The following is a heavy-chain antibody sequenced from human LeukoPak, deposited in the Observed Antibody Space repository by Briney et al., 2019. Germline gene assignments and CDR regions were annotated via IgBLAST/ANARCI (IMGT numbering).Heavy chain of an antibody. CDR3: ARKKLAVAGRGLDY. CDR2: MNPNSGNT. Sequence: GASVKVSCKASGYTFTSYDINWVRQATGQGLEWMGWMNPNSGNTGYAQKFQGRVTMTRNTSISTAYMELSSLRSEDTAAYYCARKKLAVAGRGLDYWGQGTLVTVSS. V-gene: IGHV1-8*01. CDR1: GYTFTSYD. D-gene: IGHD6-19*01. J-gene: IGHJ4*02.